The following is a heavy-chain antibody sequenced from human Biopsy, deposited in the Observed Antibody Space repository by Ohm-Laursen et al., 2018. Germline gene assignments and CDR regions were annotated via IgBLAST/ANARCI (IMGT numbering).Heavy chain of an antibody. J-gene: IGHJ1*01. Sequence: SSVKVSCKAPGGTFSNYGVNWVREAPGQGLEWLGGNIPILGTGNYAQKFQDRVTVAADTSTSTATMELRSLRSDDTAVYYCATKLTGYFHHWGQGTLVIVSS. V-gene: IGHV1-69*06. CDR3: ATKLTGYFHH. D-gene: IGHD3-9*01. CDR1: GGTFSNYG. CDR2: NIPILGTG.